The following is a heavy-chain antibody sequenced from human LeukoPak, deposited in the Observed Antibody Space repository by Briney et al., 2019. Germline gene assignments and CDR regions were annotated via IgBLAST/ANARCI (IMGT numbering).Heavy chain of an antibody. CDR3: AKYSSGGKYAYFFDF. D-gene: IGHD2-15*01. CDR1: GFTFSSYG. Sequence: PGGSLRLSCAASGFTFSSYGMSWVRQAPGKGLEWVSAISGSGGSTYYADSVKGRFTISRDNSKNTLYLQMNSLRAEDTAVYYCAKYSSGGKYAYFFDFWGQGTLVTVSS. V-gene: IGHV3-23*01. CDR2: ISGSGGST. J-gene: IGHJ4*02.